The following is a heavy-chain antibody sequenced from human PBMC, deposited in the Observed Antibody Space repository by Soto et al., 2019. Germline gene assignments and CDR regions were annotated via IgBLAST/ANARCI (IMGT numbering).Heavy chain of an antibody. V-gene: IGHV3-30-3*01. Sequence: HPGGSLRLACAASGFTFSNYAIHRVRQAPGKGLEWVTIISKDGNSKHYADSVKGRFTISRDNSKNTLFLQMNSLRAEDTAVYYCARDPQGSYCYIDYWGQGTPVTVSS. D-gene: IGHD3-10*01. J-gene: IGHJ4*02. CDR2: ISKDGNSK. CDR1: GFTFSNYA. CDR3: ARDPQGSYCYIDY.